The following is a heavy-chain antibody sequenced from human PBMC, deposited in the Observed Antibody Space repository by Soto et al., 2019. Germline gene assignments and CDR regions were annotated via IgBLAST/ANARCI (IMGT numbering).Heavy chain of an antibody. J-gene: IGHJ6*02. CDR3: GRDEVRNGVGV. CDR1: GFTFTSYW. CDR2: IKGDGSEK. V-gene: IGHV3-7*01. Sequence: VGSLRLSCVASGFTFTSYWMSWVRQAPGKGLEWVANIKGDGSEKRYVDSVKGRLTISRDNAKNSVYLQMNSLRVEDTALYYCGRDEVRNGVGVWGQGTKVTVSS.